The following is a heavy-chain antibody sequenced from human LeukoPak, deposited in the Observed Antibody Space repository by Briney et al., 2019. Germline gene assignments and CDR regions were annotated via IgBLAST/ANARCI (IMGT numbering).Heavy chain of an antibody. Sequence: GGSLRLSCAASGFTFRSYWMRWVRQAPGKGLEWVANIKQDGSEKNYVDSVKGRFTISRDNAKNSLYLQMDSLRAEDTAVYYCASGLELDYWGQGTLVTVSS. J-gene: IGHJ4*02. CDR2: IKQDGSEK. V-gene: IGHV3-7*03. CDR1: GFTFRSYW. CDR3: ASGLELDY.